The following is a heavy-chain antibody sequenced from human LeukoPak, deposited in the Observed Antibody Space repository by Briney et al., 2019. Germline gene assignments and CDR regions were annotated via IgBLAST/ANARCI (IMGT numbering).Heavy chain of an antibody. V-gene: IGHV3-30*03. Sequence: PGGSLRLSCEASGITFSSYGMHWVRQAPGKGLEWVAVIPYDGSNKYYADSVKGRFTISRDNSKNTLYLQMNSLRAEDTAVYYCARAGPTYSAAGTKITYYYYMDVWGKGTTVTVSS. CDR3: ARAGPTYSAAGTKITYYYYMDV. J-gene: IGHJ6*03. CDR1: GITFSSYG. D-gene: IGHD6-13*01. CDR2: IPYDGSNK.